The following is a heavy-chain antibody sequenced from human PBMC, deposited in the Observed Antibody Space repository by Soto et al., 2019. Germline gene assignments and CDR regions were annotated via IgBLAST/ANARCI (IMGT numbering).Heavy chain of an antibody. D-gene: IGHD4-17*01. CDR1: GFTFSSYS. J-gene: IGHJ4*02. CDR2: ISSSSTI. CDR3: ARGRRTTVGTFDY. V-gene: IGHV3-48*02. Sequence: PGGSLRLSCAASGFTFSSYSMNWVRQAPGKGLEWVSYISSSSTIYYADSVKGRFTISRDNAKNSLYLQMNSLRDEDTAVYYCARGRRTTVGTFDYWGQGTLVTVSS.